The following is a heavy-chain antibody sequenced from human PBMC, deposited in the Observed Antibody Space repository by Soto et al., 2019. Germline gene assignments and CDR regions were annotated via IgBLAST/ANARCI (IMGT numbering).Heavy chain of an antibody. CDR1: GYTFTSYG. J-gene: IGHJ5*02. CDR3: AITLSGALDNWFDP. D-gene: IGHD3-3*02. Sequence: ASVKVSCKASGYTFTSYGISWVRQAPGQGLEWMGWISAYNGNTNYAQKLQGRVTMTTDTSTSTAYMELRSLRSDDTAVYYCAITLSGALDNWFDPWGQGTLVTVSS. CDR2: ISAYNGNT. V-gene: IGHV1-18*01.